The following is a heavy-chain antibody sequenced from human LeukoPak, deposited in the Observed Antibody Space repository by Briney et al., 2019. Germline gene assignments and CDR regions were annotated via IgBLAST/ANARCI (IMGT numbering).Heavy chain of an antibody. V-gene: IGHV3-48*01. J-gene: IGHJ4*02. CDR2: TSSTSSTI. Sequence: GGSLRLSCAASGFTFSSYSMNWVRQAPGKGLEWVSYTSSTSSTIYYADSVKGRFTISRDNAKNSLYLQMNSLRADDTAVYHCASLYYDFWSGPPLDYWGQGTLVTVSS. CDR3: ASLYYDFWSGPPLDY. CDR1: GFTFSSYS. D-gene: IGHD3-3*01.